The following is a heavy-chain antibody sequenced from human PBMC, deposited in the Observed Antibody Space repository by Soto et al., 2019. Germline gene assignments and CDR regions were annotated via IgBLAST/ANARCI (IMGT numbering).Heavy chain of an antibody. D-gene: IGHD1-1*01. J-gene: IGHJ1*01. CDR2: VSPKSGNT. V-gene: IGHV1-18*01. CDR3: ARGRTVSSIGPLLV. Sequence: QIQLVQSGAEVKKPEASVKVSCNASGYNFFDYGVSWVRQAPGQGLEWMGWVSPKSGNTDYARKVQGRVTMTTDISTSTAYMELRGLISDDTGVYYCARGRTVSSIGPLLVWGQGTLVSVSS. CDR1: GYNFFDYG.